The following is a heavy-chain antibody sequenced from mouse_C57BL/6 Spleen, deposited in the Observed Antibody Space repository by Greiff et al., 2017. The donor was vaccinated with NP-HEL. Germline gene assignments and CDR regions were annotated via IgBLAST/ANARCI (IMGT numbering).Heavy chain of an antibody. Sequence: VQLQQPGAELVKPGASVKLSCKASGYTFTSYWMHWVKQRPGQGLEWIGMIHPNSGSTNYNEKFKSKATLTVDKSSSTAYMQLSSLTSEDSAVDYCAREEAYYGSSYDWYFEVWGTGTTVTVSS. CDR1: GYTFTSYW. CDR3: AREEAYYGSSYDWYFEV. V-gene: IGHV1-64*01. CDR2: IHPNSGST. J-gene: IGHJ1*03. D-gene: IGHD1-1*01.